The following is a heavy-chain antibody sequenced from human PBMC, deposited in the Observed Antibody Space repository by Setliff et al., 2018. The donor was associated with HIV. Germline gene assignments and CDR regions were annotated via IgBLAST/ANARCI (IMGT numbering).Heavy chain of an antibody. J-gene: IGHJ3*02. CDR2: INAGNGNT. V-gene: IGHV1-3*01. CDR3: ARGWIQLWSDAFDI. D-gene: IGHD5-18*01. Sequence: ASVKVSCKASGYTFTSYALHWVRQAPGQRFEWMGWINAGNGNTKYSQNFQGRVTITRDTSASTAYMELRSLRSEDTAVYYCARGWIQLWSDAFDIWGQGTMVTVSS. CDR1: GYTFTSYA.